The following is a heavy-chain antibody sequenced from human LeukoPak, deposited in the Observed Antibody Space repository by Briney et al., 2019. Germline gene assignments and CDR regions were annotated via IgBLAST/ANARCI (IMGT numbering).Heavy chain of an antibody. CDR1: GFTVSGTH. Sequence: GGSLRLSCAASGFTVSGTHMSWVRQAPGKGLEWVAAMYTGGTTCYADSVTGRFTISRDNSKNTLYLHMNSLRAEDTAVYYCAKDDATSGGGLASWGQGTLVSVSS. V-gene: IGHV3-53*01. CDR3: AKDDATSGGGLAS. CDR2: MYTGGTT. J-gene: IGHJ4*02. D-gene: IGHD3-16*01.